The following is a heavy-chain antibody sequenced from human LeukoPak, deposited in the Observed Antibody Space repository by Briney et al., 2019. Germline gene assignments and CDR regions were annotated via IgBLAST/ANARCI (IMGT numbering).Heavy chain of an antibody. CDR3: ARLPGAAILGGYYFDY. CDR1: GGSFSGYY. V-gene: IGHV4-34*01. D-gene: IGHD5-24*01. J-gene: IGHJ4*02. CDR2: INHSGST. Sequence: SETLSLTCAVSGGSFSGYYWSWVRQPPGKGLEWIGDINHSGSTNYNPSLKSRLTILVDTSKNQFSLKLRSVTAANTGVYYCARLPGAAILGGYYFDYWGEGTLVTVPS.